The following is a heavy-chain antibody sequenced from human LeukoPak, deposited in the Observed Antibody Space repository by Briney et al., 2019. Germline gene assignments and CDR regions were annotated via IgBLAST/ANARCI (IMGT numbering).Heavy chain of an antibody. V-gene: IGHV3-11*06. J-gene: IGHJ4*02. CDR1: GFTFSDYY. Sequence: GGSLRLSCAASGFTFSDYYMSWIRQAPGKGLEWVSYITSSTSYTNYADSVKGRFTISRDNAKNSLYLDMNSLRAEDTAVYFCAREQVAVPGGDCWGQGTLVTVSS. CDR3: AREQVAVPGGDC. D-gene: IGHD6-19*01. CDR2: ITSSTSYT.